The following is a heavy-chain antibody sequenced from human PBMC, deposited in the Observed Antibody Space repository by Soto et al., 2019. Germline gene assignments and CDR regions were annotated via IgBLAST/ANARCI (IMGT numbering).Heavy chain of an antibody. D-gene: IGHD6-13*01. Sequence: QVQLVQSGAEVKKPGSSVKVSCKASGGTFSSYAISWVRQAPGQGLEWMGGIIPIFGTANYAQKFQGRVTXXAXEXKSTAYMELSSLRSEDTAVYYCARGHSSSWSTNFDYWGQGTLVTVSS. CDR2: IIPIFGTA. J-gene: IGHJ4*02. CDR1: GGTFSSYA. CDR3: ARGHSSSWSTNFDY. V-gene: IGHV1-69*12.